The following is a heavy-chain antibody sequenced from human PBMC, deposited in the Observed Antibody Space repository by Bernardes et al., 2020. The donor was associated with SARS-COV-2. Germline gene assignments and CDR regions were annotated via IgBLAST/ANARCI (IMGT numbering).Heavy chain of an antibody. V-gene: IGHV4-59*01. J-gene: IGHJ3*02. CDR3: ARRSYYYDSSGYYSETNHAFDI. CDR1: GGSISSYY. Sequence: SETLSLTCTVSGGSISSYYWSWIRQPPGKGLEWIGYIYYSGSTNYNPSLKSRVTISVDTSKNQFSLKLSSVTAADTAVYYCARRSYYYDSSGYYSETNHAFDIWGQGTMVTVSS. D-gene: IGHD3-22*01. CDR2: IYYSGST.